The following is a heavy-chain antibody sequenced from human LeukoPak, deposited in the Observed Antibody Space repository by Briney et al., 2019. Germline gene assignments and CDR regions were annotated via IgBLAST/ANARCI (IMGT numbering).Heavy chain of an antibody. D-gene: IGHD1-1*01. J-gene: IGHJ4*02. CDR1: GGSISSGGYY. CDR3: ARARLLAPGYV. V-gene: IGHV4-30-2*01. CDR2: IYHSGST. Sequence: SETLSLTCTVSGGSISSGGYYWSWIRQPPGKGLEWIGYIYHSGSTYYNPSLKSRVTISVDRSKNQFPLKLSSVTAADTAVYYCARARLLAPGYVWGQGTLVTVSS.